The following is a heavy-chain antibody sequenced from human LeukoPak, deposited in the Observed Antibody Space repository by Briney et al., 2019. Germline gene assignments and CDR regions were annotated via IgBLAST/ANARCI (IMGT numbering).Heavy chain of an antibody. CDR1: GGTFSSYA. CDR3: ARAIVVVPAATPLWFDP. Sequence: ASVKVSCKASGGTFSSYAISWVRQAPGQGLEWMGGIIPIFGTANYAQKFQGRVTITADKSTSTAYMELSSLRSDDTAVYYCARAIVVVPAATPLWFDPWGQGTLVTVSS. V-gene: IGHV1-69*06. CDR2: IIPIFGTA. D-gene: IGHD2-2*01. J-gene: IGHJ5*02.